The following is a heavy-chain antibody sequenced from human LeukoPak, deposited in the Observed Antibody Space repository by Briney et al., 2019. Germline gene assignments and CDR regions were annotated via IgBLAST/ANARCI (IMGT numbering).Heavy chain of an antibody. D-gene: IGHD6-13*01. CDR1: GFTFSVYW. Sequence: PGESLRLSCAASGFTFSVYWMSWARQAPGKGLEWVGNINDVGSDKYYVDSVNGRFTFSRDNVKSLLYLQMNNLRAEDTAVYYCARHVPAGTVDYWGQGTLVTVSS. V-gene: IGHV3-7*01. CDR2: INDVGSDK. J-gene: IGHJ4*02. CDR3: ARHVPAGTVDY.